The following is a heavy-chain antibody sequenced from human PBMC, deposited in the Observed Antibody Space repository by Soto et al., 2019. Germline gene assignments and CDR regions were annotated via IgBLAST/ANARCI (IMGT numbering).Heavy chain of an antibody. CDR2: INHSGST. V-gene: IGHV4-34*01. D-gene: IGHD4-17*01. J-gene: IGHJ4*02. Sequence: SETLSLTCAVYGGSFSGYYWSWIRQPPGKGLEWIGEINHSGSTNYNPSLKSRVTILVDTSKNQFSLKLSSVTAADTAVYYCARATTTVTFDYWGQGTLVTVPQ. CDR1: GGSFSGYY. CDR3: ARATTTVTFDY.